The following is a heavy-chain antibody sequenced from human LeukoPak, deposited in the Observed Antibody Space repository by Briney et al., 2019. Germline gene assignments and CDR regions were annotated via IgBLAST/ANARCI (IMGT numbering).Heavy chain of an antibody. CDR2: ISSSSSYI. V-gene: IGHV3-21*01. D-gene: IGHD6-19*01. CDR3: ARSLSSGWYDAFDI. CDR1: GFTFSSYS. J-gene: IGHJ3*02. Sequence: GGSLRLSCAASGFTFSSYSMNWVRQAPGKGLEWVSSISSSSSYIYYADSVKGRFTISRDNAKNSLYLQMNSLRAEDTAVYYCARSLSSGWYDAFDIWGQGTMDTVSS.